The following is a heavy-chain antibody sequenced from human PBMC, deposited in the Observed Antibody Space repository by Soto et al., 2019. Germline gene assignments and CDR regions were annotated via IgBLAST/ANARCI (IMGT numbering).Heavy chain of an antibody. Sequence: VAVISYDGSNKYYADSVKGRFTISRDNSKNTLYLQMNSLRAEDTAVYYCARDRSLYSSSWYVFDYWGQGTLVTVSS. CDR3: ARDRSLYSSSWYVFDY. J-gene: IGHJ4*02. V-gene: IGHV3-30-3*01. D-gene: IGHD6-13*01. CDR2: ISYDGSNK.